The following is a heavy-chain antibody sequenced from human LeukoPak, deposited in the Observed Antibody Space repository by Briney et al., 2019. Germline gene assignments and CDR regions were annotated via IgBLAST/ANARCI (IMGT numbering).Heavy chain of an antibody. CDR3: ARDYYDSSVYYVFDN. D-gene: IGHD3-22*01. V-gene: IGHV4-59*11. CDR1: GDSISSHY. Sequence: PSETLSLTCTVSGDSISSHYWNWIRQPPGKGLEWIGSVHSSGSSNYNPSLKSRVAISLDMSKNQFSLRLSSVTAADTAVYFCARDYYDSSVYYVFDNWGQGTLVTVAS. CDR2: VHSSGSS. J-gene: IGHJ4*02.